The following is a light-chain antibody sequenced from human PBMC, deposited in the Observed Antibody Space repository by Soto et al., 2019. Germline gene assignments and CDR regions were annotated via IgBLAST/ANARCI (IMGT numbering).Light chain of an antibody. J-gene: IGKJ5*01. CDR2: SAS. Sequence: EIVLTQSPVTLSLSPGERATLSCRASQSVNSRYLAWYRQKPGQAPRLLIYSASSRATGIPDRFTGSGSGTDFILTISRLEPEDFAVYYCQQSDISLTFGHGTRLEIK. CDR1: QSVNSRY. V-gene: IGKV3-20*01. CDR3: QQSDISLT.